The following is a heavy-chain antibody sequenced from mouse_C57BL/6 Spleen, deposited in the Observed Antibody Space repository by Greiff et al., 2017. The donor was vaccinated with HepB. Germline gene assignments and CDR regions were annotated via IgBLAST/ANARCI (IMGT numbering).Heavy chain of an antibody. D-gene: IGHD2-5*01. Sequence: QVQLQQSGAELMKPGASVKLSCKATGYTFTGYWIEWVKQRPGHGLEWIGEILPGSGSTNYNEKFKGKATFTAVTSSNTAYMQHSSMTTEDSALYYCARTYYSNYVGYWGQGTTLTVSS. CDR2: ILPGSGST. CDR3: ARTYYSNYVGY. CDR1: GYTFTGYW. V-gene: IGHV1-9*01. J-gene: IGHJ2*01.